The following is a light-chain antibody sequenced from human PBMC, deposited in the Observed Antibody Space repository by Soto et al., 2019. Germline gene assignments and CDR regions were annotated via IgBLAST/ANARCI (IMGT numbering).Light chain of an antibody. V-gene: IGKV1-27*01. CDR2: VES. CDR1: QGISNY. J-gene: IGKJ1*01. Sequence: DIQMTQYPSSLSASVGDRVTITCRASQGISNYLAWYQQQPGKVPKLLIYVESILQSGVPSRFSGSGSGTDFTLSISSLQPEDVATYYCQKFNSAPWTFGQGTKVQIK. CDR3: QKFNSAPWT.